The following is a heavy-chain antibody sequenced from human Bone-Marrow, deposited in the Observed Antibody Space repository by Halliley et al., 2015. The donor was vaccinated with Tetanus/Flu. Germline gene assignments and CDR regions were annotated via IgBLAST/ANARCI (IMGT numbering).Heavy chain of an antibody. J-gene: IGHJ4*02. CDR2: IHYSGNT. Sequence: TLSLTCTISGGSISCYYWSWIRQSPDKGLEWIGHIHYSGNTNYNPSLKSRVTISVDTSKNQFSLKLTSVTAADTAMYYCTRGGGWLSDNWGQGTLVSVSS. CDR3: TRGGGWLSDN. V-gene: IGHV4-59*01. D-gene: IGHD2-15*01. CDR1: GGSISCYY.